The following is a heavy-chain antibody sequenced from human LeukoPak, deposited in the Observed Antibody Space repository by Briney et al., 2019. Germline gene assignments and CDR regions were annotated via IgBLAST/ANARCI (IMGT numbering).Heavy chain of an antibody. Sequence: GASVKVSCKASGYTFTSYYMHWVRQAPGQGLEWMGIINPSGGSTSYAQKFQGRVTMTRDMSTSTVYMELSSLRSEDTAVYYCARVMGYVWGSYRYTIGYWGQGTLVTVSS. CDR2: INPSGGST. J-gene: IGHJ4*02. CDR3: ARVMGYVWGSYRYTIGY. V-gene: IGHV1-46*01. CDR1: GYTFTSYY. D-gene: IGHD3-16*02.